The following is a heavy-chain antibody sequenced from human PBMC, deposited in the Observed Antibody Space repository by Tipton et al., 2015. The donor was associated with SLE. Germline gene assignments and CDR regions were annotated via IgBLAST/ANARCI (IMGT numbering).Heavy chain of an antibody. V-gene: IGHV4-31*03. CDR2: IYYSGNT. Sequence: TLSLTCTVSGDPISSGGYYWSWFRQHPGKGLEWIGYIYYSGNTYYNPSLKSRLTMSLDTSQNQFSLRLASVAAADTATYYCARGATVTRFDYWGQGALVTVSS. D-gene: IGHD4-17*01. CDR3: ARGATVTRFDY. J-gene: IGHJ4*02. CDR1: GDPISSGGYY.